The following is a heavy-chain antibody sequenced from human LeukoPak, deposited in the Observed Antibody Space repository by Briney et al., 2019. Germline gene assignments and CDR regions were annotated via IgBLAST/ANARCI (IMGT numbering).Heavy chain of an antibody. D-gene: IGHD2-2*01. CDR2: TIISSGYI. Sequence: TLSLSSAPSLFTSSSDSMNCVRQAPGKGLEWVSSTIISSGYIYYADSVKGRFTISRDNPKNSLYLQMISLRAEDTAVYYCATIVVPAGRPEYWGQGTLVTVSS. J-gene: IGHJ4*02. CDR3: ATIVVPAGRPEY. V-gene: IGHV3-21*01. CDR1: LFTSSSDS.